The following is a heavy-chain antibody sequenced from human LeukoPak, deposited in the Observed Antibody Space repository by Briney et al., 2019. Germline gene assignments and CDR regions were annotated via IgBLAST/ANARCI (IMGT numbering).Heavy chain of an antibody. J-gene: IGHJ4*02. CDR1: GFTFRNYA. CDR3: ARDVQVQDY. Sequence: GGSLRLSCVASGFTFRNYAMNWVRQAPGKGLEWVSSITSSSTYIYYADSVRGRFTISRDNAKTSLYLQMNSLRVEDTAVYYCARDVQVQDYWGQGTPVTVSS. V-gene: IGHV3-21*01. D-gene: IGHD3-10*01. CDR2: ITSSSTYI.